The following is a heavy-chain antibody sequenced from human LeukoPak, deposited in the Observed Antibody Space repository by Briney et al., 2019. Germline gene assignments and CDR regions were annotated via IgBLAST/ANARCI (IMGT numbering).Heavy chain of an antibody. J-gene: IGHJ6*02. Sequence: SETLSLTCTVSGGSISSYYWSWIRQPPGKGLEWIGYIYNSGSTNYNPSLKSRVTISVDTSKNQFSLKLSSVTAADTAVYYCARVTSSGSYWIVYYGMDVWGQGTTVTVSS. V-gene: IGHV4-59*01. CDR3: ARVTSSGSYWIVYYGMDV. D-gene: IGHD1-26*01. CDR1: GGSISSYY. CDR2: IYNSGST.